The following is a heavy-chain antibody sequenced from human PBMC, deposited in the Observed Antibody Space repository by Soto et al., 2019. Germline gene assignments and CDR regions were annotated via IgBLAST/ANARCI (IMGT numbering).Heavy chain of an antibody. CDR1: GGSFSGYY. CDR3: ARRFCSDSYCSYFDY. Sequence: SETLSLTCAVYGGSFSGYYWSWIRQPPGKGLEWIGEINHSGSTSYSPSLGSRVTTSVDTPKNQFSLRLRSVTAADTAIYYCARRFCSDSYCSYFDYWGRGTLVTVSS. J-gene: IGHJ4*02. V-gene: IGHV4-34*01. D-gene: IGHD2-15*01. CDR2: INHSGST.